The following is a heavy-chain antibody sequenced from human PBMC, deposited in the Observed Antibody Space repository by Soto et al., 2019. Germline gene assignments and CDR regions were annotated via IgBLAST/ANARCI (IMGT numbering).Heavy chain of an antibody. CDR2: ISSSGTGI. V-gene: IGHV3-11*01. J-gene: IGHJ3*02. CDR1: GFTFSDYY. CDR3: ARAYADAFDI. Sequence: GGSLRLSCAAPGFTFSDYYMTWIRQAPGKGLEWVSYISSSGTGIYYPDSVKGRFTISRDNAKNSLYLQMSSLRAEDTAVYYCARAYADAFDIWCQGTMVTVSS.